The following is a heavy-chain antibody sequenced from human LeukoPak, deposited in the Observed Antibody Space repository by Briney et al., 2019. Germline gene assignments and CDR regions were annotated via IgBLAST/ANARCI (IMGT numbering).Heavy chain of an antibody. CDR3: ARDSHCSSTSCYKTDYCYYGMDV. J-gene: IGHJ6*02. D-gene: IGHD2-2*02. Sequence: SVKVSCKASGGTFSSYAISWVRQAPGQGLEWMGGIIPIFGTANYAQKFQGRVTITADESTSTAYMELSSLRSEDTAVYYCARDSHCSSTSCYKTDYCYYGMDVWGQGTTVTVSS. CDR2: IIPIFGTA. V-gene: IGHV1-69*01. CDR1: GGTFSSYA.